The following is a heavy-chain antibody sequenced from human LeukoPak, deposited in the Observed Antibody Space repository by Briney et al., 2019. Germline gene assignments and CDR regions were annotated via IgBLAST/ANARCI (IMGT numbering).Heavy chain of an antibody. CDR2: INHSGST. CDR3: ARLLTYSSSWYRRYYFDY. Sequence: KTSETLSLTCAVYGGSFSGYYWSWIRQPPGKGLEWIGEINHSGSTNYNPSLKSRVTISVDTSKNQFSLKLSSVTAADTAVYYCARLLTYSSSWYRRYYFDYWGQGTRVTVSS. D-gene: IGHD6-13*01. CDR1: GGSFSGYY. J-gene: IGHJ4*02. V-gene: IGHV4-34*01.